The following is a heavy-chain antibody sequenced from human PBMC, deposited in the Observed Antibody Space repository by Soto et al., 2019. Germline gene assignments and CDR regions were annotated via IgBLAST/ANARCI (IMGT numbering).Heavy chain of an antibody. D-gene: IGHD6-13*01. J-gene: IGHJ1*01. CDR2: ISGSGGST. V-gene: IGHV3-23*01. CDR1: GFTFSSYA. Sequence: EVQLLESGGGLVQPGGSMRLSCAASGFTFSSYAMSWVRQAPGKGLEWVSAISGSGGSTYYADSVKGRFTISRDNSKNTLYLQMNSLRAEDTAVYYCEKDGFPGIAAAVTEYFQHWGQGTLVTVSS. CDR3: EKDGFPGIAAAVTEYFQH.